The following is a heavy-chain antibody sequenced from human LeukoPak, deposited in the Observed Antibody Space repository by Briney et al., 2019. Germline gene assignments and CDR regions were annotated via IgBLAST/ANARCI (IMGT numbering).Heavy chain of an antibody. V-gene: IGHV1-69*05. CDR3: ATVGSQQWLPHFDY. CDR1: GGTFSSYA. Sequence: ASVKVSCKASGGTFSSYAISWVRQAPGQGLEWMGRIIPIFSTANYAQKFQGRVTITTDESTSTAYMELSSLRSEDTAVYYCATVGSQQWLPHFDYWGQGTLVTVSS. CDR2: IIPIFSTA. J-gene: IGHJ4*02. D-gene: IGHD6-19*01.